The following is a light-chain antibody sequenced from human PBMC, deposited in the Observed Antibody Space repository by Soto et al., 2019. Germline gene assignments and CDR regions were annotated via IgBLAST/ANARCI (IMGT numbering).Light chain of an antibody. Sequence: EIVMTQSPATLSVSPGERATLSCRASQSVSSNLAWYQQKPGQVPRLLIYGASTRATGFPARFSGSGSGTEFTLTISSLLSEDFAVYYCQQHNNWPLTFGGGTKVEIK. J-gene: IGKJ4*01. V-gene: IGKV3-15*01. CDR1: QSVSSN. CDR3: QQHNNWPLT. CDR2: GAS.